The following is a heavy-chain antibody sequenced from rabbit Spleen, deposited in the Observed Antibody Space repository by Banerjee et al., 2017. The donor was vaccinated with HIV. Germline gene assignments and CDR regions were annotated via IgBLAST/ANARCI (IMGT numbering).Heavy chain of an antibody. Sequence: QSLEESGGDLVKPGASLKLSCKASGFTLSSYYMNWVRQAPGKGLEWIACIYTGSGSTYYASWAKGRFTISKTSSTTVTLQMTSLTAADTATYFCARIWQLWGQGTLVTVS. D-gene: IGHD5-1*01. CDR3: ARIWQL. CDR2: IYTGSGST. V-gene: IGHV1S40*01. J-gene: IGHJ3*01. CDR1: GFTLSSYY.